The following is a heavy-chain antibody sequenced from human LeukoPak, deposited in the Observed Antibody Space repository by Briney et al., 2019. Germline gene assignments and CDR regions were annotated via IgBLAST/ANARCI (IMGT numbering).Heavy chain of an antibody. CDR3: AKGGVFYYDSSGYLTPFDP. CDR1: GFTFSSYG. D-gene: IGHD3-22*01. Sequence: PGGSLRLSCAASGFTFSSYGMHWVRQAPGKGLEWVAVIWYGGSNKYYADSVKGRFTISRDNSKNSLYLQMNSLRTEDTALYYCAKGGVFYYDSSGYLTPFDPWGQGTLVTVSS. V-gene: IGHV3-33*03. CDR2: IWYGGSNK. J-gene: IGHJ5*02.